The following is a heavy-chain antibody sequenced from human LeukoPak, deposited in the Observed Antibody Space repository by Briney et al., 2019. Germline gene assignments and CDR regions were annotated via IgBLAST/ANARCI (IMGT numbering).Heavy chain of an antibody. CDR1: GFTFSSYG. CDR2: ISYDGSNK. J-gene: IGHJ4*02. Sequence: GGSLRLSCAASGFTFSSYGMHWVRQAPGKGLEWVAVISYDGSNKYYADSVKGRFTISRDNSKNTLYLQMNSLRAEDTAVYYCAKEMYYDILTGYSVGYYFDYWGQGTLVTVSS. CDR3: AKEMYYDILTGYSVGYYFDY. D-gene: IGHD3-9*01. V-gene: IGHV3-30*18.